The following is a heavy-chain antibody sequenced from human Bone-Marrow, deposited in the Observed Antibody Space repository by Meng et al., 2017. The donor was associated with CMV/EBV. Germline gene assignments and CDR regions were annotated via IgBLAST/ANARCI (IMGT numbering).Heavy chain of an antibody. CDR1: GVSVSSGSYY. V-gene: IGHV4-61*01. D-gene: IGHD3-3*01. J-gene: IGHJ5*02. CDR2: IYYSGST. Sequence: SETLSLTCTVSGVSVSSGSYYWSWIRQPPGKGLEWIGYIYYSGSTNYNPSLKSRVTISVDTSTNQFSLKLSSVTAADTAVYYCARAWFLEWLSPNWFDPWGQGTLVTVSS. CDR3: ARAWFLEWLSPNWFDP.